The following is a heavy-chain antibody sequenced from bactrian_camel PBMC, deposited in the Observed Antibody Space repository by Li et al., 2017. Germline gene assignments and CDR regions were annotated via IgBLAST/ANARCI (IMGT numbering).Heavy chain of an antibody. CDR2: IDIFGRP. CDR3: AAEPSERMTTVRRLGVVSYIY. J-gene: IGHJ4*01. Sequence: DVQLVESGGGLAQPGASLRLSCEASGFTFSGSHMSWVRQAPGNEREGVATIDIFGRPTYTDSVKGRFTISPDNAKNTLYLRMNSLKPEDTAMYYCAAEPSERMTTVRRLGVVSYIYWGQGTQVTVS. CDR1: GFTFSGSH. V-gene: IGHV3S40*01. D-gene: IGHD3*01.